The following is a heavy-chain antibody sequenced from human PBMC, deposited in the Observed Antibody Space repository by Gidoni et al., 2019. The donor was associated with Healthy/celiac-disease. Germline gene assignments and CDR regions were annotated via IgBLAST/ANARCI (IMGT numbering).Heavy chain of an antibody. D-gene: IGHD6-13*01. CDR3: AKTSSSWYIYYYYGMDV. V-gene: IGHV3-30*18. J-gene: IGHJ6*02. CDR2: ISYDGSNK. Sequence: QVQLVESGGGVVQPGRSLGLSCAASGFTFSSYGMHWVRQAPGKGLEWVAVISYDGSNKYYADSVKGRFTISRDNSKNTLYLQMNSLRAEDTAVYYCAKTSSSWYIYYYYGMDVWGQGTTVTVSS. CDR1: GFTFSSYG.